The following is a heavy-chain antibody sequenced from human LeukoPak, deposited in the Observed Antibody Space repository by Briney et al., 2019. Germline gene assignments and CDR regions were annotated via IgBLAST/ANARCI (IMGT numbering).Heavy chain of an antibody. V-gene: IGHV3-7*03. J-gene: IGHJ6*04. CDR1: GFTFNDYW. Sequence: GGSLRLSCAASGFTFNDYWMTWVRQAPGKGLEWVAHIKQDGSEKYYVESLKGRFTISRDNAKNSLLLQMNSLRAEDTAVYYCVRDCSSASLSSGCYYAMDVWGKGTTVTVSS. CDR2: IKQDGSEK. CDR3: VRDCSSASLSSGCYYAMDV. D-gene: IGHD2-2*01.